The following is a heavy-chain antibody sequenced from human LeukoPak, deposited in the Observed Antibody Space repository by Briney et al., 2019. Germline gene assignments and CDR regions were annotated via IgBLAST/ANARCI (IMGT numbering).Heavy chain of an antibody. V-gene: IGHV3-9*01. CDR1: GFTFDDYA. J-gene: IGHJ4*02. Sequence: PGGSLRLSCAASGFTFDDYATHWVRQAPGKGLEWVSGISWNSGSIGYADSVKGRFTISRDNAKNSLYLQMNSLRAEDTALYYCAKAPGYSSSSFDYWGQGTLVTVSS. D-gene: IGHD6-6*01. CDR2: ISWNSGSI. CDR3: AKAPGYSSSSFDY.